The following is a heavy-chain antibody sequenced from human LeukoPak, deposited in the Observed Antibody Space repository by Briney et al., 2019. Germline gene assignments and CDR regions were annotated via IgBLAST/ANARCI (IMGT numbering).Heavy chain of an antibody. Sequence: GGSLRLSCATSGLTFSSYAMSWVRQAPGKGLEWVSAISGSGGSTYYADSVKGRFTISRDNSKNTLYLQMNSLRAEDTAVYYCVKQAGYCSSTSCYFERPDYYYYYMDVWGKGTTVTVSS. CDR3: VKQAGYCSSTSCYFERPDYYYYYMDV. CDR1: GLTFSSYA. CDR2: ISGSGGST. D-gene: IGHD2-2*01. V-gene: IGHV3-23*01. J-gene: IGHJ6*03.